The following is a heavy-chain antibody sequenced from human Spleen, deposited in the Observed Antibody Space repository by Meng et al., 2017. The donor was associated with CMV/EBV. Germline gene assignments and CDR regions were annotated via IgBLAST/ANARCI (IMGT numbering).Heavy chain of an antibody. Sequence: SVKVSCKASGGTFSSYAISWVRQAPGQGLEWMGGIIPILGIANYAQKFQGRVTITADKSTSTAYMELSSLRSEDTAVYYCARDLTYGTGDCFDYWGQGTLVTVSS. J-gene: IGHJ4*02. V-gene: IGHV1-69*10. CDR3: ARDLTYGTGDCFDY. CDR2: IIPILGIA. CDR1: GGTFSSYA. D-gene: IGHD4-17*01.